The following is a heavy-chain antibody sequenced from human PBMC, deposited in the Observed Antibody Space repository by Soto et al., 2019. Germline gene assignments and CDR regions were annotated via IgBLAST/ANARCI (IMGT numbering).Heavy chain of an antibody. Sequence: ASVKVSCKASGYTFTAYYIHWFRQAPGQGLEWMGWIIPNSRDTNNAQKFQGRVTMTRDAATRTAYMELSRLRSDDTVVYYCSRGTPSAAGNCSDFWGHETLVT. V-gene: IGHV1-2*02. J-gene: IGHJ4*01. CDR1: GYTFTAYY. CDR3: SRGTPSAAGNCSDF. D-gene: IGHD2-15*01. CDR2: IIPNSRDT.